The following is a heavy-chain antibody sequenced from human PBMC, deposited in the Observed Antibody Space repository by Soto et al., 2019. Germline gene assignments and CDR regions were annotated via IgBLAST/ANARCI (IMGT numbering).Heavy chain of an antibody. CDR2: ISHSGGS. J-gene: IGHJ4*02. V-gene: IGHV4-34*01. D-gene: IGHD6-13*01. CDR1: GGSLSDYS. Sequence: SETLSLTCAVYGGSLSDYSWSWIRQPPGKGLALIGEISHSGGSNYNPSLKSRVTISVDTSKNQFSLKLSSVTAADTAVYFCARGRKDYSSSWYVGWGQGTLVTVSS. CDR3: ARGRKDYSSSWYVG.